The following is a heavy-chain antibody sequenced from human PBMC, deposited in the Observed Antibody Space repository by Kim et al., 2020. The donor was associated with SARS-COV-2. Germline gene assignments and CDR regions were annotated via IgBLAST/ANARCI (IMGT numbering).Heavy chain of an antibody. CDR3: AKIPDTAMADVDYYFDY. Sequence: GGSLRLSCAASGFTFSSYGMHWVRQAPGKGLEWVAVISYDGSNKYYADSVKGRFTISRDNSKNTLYLQMNSLRAEDTAVYYCAKIPDTAMADVDYYFDYWGQGTLVTVSS. D-gene: IGHD5-18*01. CDR2: ISYDGSNK. V-gene: IGHV3-30*18. J-gene: IGHJ4*02. CDR1: GFTFSSYG.